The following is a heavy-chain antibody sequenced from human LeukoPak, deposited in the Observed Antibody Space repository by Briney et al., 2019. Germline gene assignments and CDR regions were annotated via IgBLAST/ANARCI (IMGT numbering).Heavy chain of an antibody. V-gene: IGHV3-7*01. CDR2: IKHDGSEK. CDR3: ATDRGWRTSGYYLYYFEY. Sequence: GGSLRLSCAASGFIFTNYFMSWVRQAPGKGLEWVASIKHDGSEKYYVDSVRGRFTISRDNTKNSLYLQMSSLRAEDTAVYYCATDRGWRTSGYYLYYFEYWGQGTLVTYSS. J-gene: IGHJ4*02. D-gene: IGHD3-3*01. CDR1: GFIFTNYF.